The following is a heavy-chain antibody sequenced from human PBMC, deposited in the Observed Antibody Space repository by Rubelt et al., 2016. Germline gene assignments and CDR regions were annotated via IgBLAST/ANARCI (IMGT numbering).Heavy chain of an antibody. V-gene: IGHV4-39*07. D-gene: IGHD2-2*01. Sequence: QLQLQESGPGLVKPSETLSLTCTVSGGSISSSSYYWGWIRQPPGKRLEWIGEINHSGSTNYNPSLMRRVTISVDTSKNHFSLKLSSVTAADTAVYYCASNAFFDIVVVPALYWGQGTLVTVSS. J-gene: IGHJ4*02. CDR1: GGSISSSSYY. CDR2: INHSGST. CDR3: ASNAFFDIVVVPALY.